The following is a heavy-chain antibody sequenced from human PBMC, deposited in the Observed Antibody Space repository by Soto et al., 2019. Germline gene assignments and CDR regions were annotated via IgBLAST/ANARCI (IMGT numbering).Heavy chain of an antibody. CDR3: ARRQATAGSSGDYYYGLDV. CDR1: GFTFSGHS. D-gene: IGHD6-13*01. V-gene: IGHV3-21*06. CDR2: ITSSSSTI. Sequence: PGGSLRLSCAASGFTFSGHSMNWVRQAPGKGLEWVSSITSSSSTIYDADSVKGRFTISRDNAKNSLYLHMNSLRAEDTAIYYCARRQATAGSSGDYYYGLDVWGQGTTVTVS. J-gene: IGHJ6*02.